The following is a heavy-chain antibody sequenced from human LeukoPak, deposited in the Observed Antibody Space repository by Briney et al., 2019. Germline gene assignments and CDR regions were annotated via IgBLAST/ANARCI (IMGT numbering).Heavy chain of an antibody. V-gene: IGHV4-34*01. CDR3: ARVGSGSYYFVID. CDR1: GGSFSGYY. J-gene: IGHJ4*02. D-gene: IGHD1-26*01. Sequence: SETLSLTCAVYGGSFSGYYWSWIRQSLGKGLEWIGEINHSGSTNYNPSLKSRVTISVDMSKNQFSLKLSSVTAADTAVYYCARVGSGSYYFVIDWGQGTLVTVSS. CDR2: INHSGST.